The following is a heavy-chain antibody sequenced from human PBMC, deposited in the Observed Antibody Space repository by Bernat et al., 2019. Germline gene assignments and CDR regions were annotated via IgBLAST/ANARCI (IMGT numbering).Heavy chain of an antibody. Sequence: EVQLLESGGGLVQPGGSLRLSCAASGFTFSSYAMSWVRQAPGKGLEWVSAISGSGGSTYYADSGKGRFTISTDNSKNTLYLQMNSLRAEDTAVYYCAKVWFGSYYYYYGMDVWGQGTTVTVSS. CDR3: AKVWFGSYYYYYGMDV. CDR2: ISGSGGST. J-gene: IGHJ6*02. CDR1: GFTFSSYA. V-gene: IGHV3-23*01. D-gene: IGHD3-10*01.